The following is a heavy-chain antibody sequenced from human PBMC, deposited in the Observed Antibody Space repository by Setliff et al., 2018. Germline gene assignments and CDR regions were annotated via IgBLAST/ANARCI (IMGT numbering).Heavy chain of an antibody. CDR3: ARSNYDILTRNWFDP. CDR1: GYTFTSYG. J-gene: IGHJ5*02. V-gene: IGHV1-8*02. Sequence: EASVKVSCKASGYTFTSYGISWVRQAPGQGLEWMGWMNPNSGNTGYAQKFQGRVTMTRDTSISTAYMELSRLRSDDTAVYYCARSNYDILTRNWFDPWGQGTLVTVSS. D-gene: IGHD3-9*01. CDR2: MNPNSGNT.